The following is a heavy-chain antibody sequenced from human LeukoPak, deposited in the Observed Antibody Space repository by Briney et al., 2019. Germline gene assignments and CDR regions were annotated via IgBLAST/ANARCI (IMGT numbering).Heavy chain of an antibody. Sequence: GGSLRLSCAASGFTFSSYAMHWVRQAPGKGLEWVAVISYDGSNKYYADSVKGRFTISRDNYKNTLYLQMNSLRAEDSAVYYCARAATGLGVVGFDYWGQGTLVTVSS. CDR3: ARAATGLGVVGFDY. J-gene: IGHJ4*02. CDR1: GFTFSSYA. CDR2: ISYDGSNK. V-gene: IGHV3-30-3*01.